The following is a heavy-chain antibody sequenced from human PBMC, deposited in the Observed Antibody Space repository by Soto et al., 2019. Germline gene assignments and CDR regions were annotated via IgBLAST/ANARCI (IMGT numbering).Heavy chain of an antibody. CDR3: ARHGGYCSGGSCYTGGSNWFDP. J-gene: IGHJ5*02. D-gene: IGHD2-15*01. CDR2: IYYSGST. CDR1: GGSISSYY. Sequence: SETLSLTCTVAGGSISSYYWSWIRQPPGKGLEWIGYIYYSGSTNYNPSLKRRVTISVDTSKNQFSLKLSSVTAADTAVYYCARHGGYCSGGSCYTGGSNWFDPWGQGTLVTVSS. V-gene: IGHV4-59*08.